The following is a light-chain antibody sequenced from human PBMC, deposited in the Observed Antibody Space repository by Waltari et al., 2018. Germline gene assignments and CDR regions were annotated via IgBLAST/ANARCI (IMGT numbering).Light chain of an antibody. CDR2: DVS. J-gene: IGLJ3*02. CDR1: SSDVGGYNY. Sequence: QSALTQPRSVSGSPGQSVTLSCTGTSSDVGGYNYVSWYQQHPGKAPKLMIYDVSKRPSGVPDRFSGSKSGNTASLTISGLQAEDEADYYCCSYAGSLWVFGGGTKLTVL. V-gene: IGLV2-11*01. CDR3: CSYAGSLWV.